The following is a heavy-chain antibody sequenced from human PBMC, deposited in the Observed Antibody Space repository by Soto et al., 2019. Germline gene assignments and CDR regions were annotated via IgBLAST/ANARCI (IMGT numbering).Heavy chain of an antibody. Sequence: GESLKISCKGSGYSFTSYWIGWVRQMPGKGLEWMGIIYPGDSDTRYSPSFQGQVTTSADKSISPAYLQWSSLKASDTAMYYCARQGRYCSSTSCYFDYWGQGTLVTVSS. J-gene: IGHJ4*02. V-gene: IGHV5-51*01. D-gene: IGHD2-2*01. CDR3: ARQGRYCSSTSCYFDY. CDR1: GYSFTSYW. CDR2: IYPGDSDT.